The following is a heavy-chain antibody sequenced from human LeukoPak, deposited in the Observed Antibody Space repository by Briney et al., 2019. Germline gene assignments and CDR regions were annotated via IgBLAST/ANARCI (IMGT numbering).Heavy chain of an antibody. D-gene: IGHD3-16*02. CDR1: GYTFTSYD. V-gene: IGHV1-69*13. CDR3: ARDGVDLGELSGKFDY. J-gene: IGHJ4*02. CDR2: IIPIFGTG. Sequence: ASVKVSCKASGYTFTSYDINWVRQAPGQGLEWMGGIIPIFGTGNYAQKFQGRVTITADESTSTAYMELSSLRSEDTAVYYCARDGVDLGELSGKFDYWGQGTLVTVSS.